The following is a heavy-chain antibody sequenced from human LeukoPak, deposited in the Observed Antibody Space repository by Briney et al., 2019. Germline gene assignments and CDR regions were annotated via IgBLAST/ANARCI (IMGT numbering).Heavy chain of an antibody. Sequence: SETLSLTCTVSGGSISSYYWSWIRHPPGKGLEWIGYIYYSGSTNYNPSLKSRVTISVDTSKNQFSLKLSSVTAADTAVYYCASRNRLLWFGDYWFDPWDQGTLVTVSS. CDR2: IYYSGST. D-gene: IGHD3-10*01. CDR1: GGSISSYY. CDR3: ASRNRLLWFGDYWFDP. J-gene: IGHJ5*02. V-gene: IGHV4-59*12.